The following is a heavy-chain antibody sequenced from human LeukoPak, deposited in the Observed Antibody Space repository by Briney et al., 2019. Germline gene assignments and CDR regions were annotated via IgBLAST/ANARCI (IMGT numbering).Heavy chain of an antibody. V-gene: IGHV5-51*01. J-gene: IGHJ6*02. CDR2: VYPADSNI. D-gene: IGHD4-17*01. Sequence: SGESLKISCKGSGYSLTSGWIGWVRQMPGKGLEWMGVVYPADSNIKYSPYFQGQVTISADKYISTAYLQWSSLKASDAAMYYCARSDYGYGMDVWGQGTTVTVSS. CDR3: ARSDYGYGMDV. CDR1: GYSLTSGW.